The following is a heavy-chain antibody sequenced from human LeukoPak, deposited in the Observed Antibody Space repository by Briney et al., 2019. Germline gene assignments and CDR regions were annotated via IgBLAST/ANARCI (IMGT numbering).Heavy chain of an antibody. J-gene: IGHJ4*02. CDR2: IYYSGTT. CDR1: GGSIRSSSYY. V-gene: IGHV4-39*07. Sequence: SETLSLTCTVSGGSIRSSSYYWGWIRQPPGKGLEWIGNIYYSGTTYYNPSLKSRVTISVDTSKNQFSLKLSSVTAADTAVYYCARERRDGYGRFDYWGQGTLVAVSS. CDR3: ARERRDGYGRFDY. D-gene: IGHD5-24*01.